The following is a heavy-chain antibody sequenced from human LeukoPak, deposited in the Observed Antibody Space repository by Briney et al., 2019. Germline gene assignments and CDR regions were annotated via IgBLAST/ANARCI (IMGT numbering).Heavy chain of an antibody. CDR3: ARGGYYYDSSGYYYDY. J-gene: IGHJ4*02. Sequence: GGSLRLSYAASGFTFSSYAMHWVRQAPGKGLEWVAVISYDGSNKYYADSVKGRFTISRDNSKNTLYLQMNSLRAEDTAVYYCARGGYYYDSSGYYYDYWGQGTLVTVSS. V-gene: IGHV3-30*04. CDR1: GFTFSSYA. CDR2: ISYDGSNK. D-gene: IGHD3-22*01.